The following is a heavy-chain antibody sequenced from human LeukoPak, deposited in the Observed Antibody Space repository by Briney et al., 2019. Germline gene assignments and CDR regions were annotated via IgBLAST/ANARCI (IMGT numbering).Heavy chain of an antibody. V-gene: IGHV4-59*01. CDR1: GGSISDYY. D-gene: IGHD3-22*01. CDR3: ARAGHYDSYYFDY. J-gene: IGHJ4*02. CDR2: IIYNGRA. Sequence: PSETLSLTCTVSGGSISDYYWTWIRQPPGKGLEWIGYIIYNGRADYKPSLKSRVTISVDTSKNQFSLKLSSVTAADTAVYYCARAGHYDSYYFDYWGQGTLVTVSS.